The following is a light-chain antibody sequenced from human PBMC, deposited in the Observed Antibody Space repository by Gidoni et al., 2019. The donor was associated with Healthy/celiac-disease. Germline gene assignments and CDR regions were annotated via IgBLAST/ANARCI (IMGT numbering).Light chain of an antibody. CDR2: AAS. V-gene: IGKV1-39*01. CDR1: QSISSY. J-gene: IGKJ1*01. Sequence: DIQMTQSPSSLSASVGDRVTITCRASQSISSYLNWYQQKPGKAPKLLIYAASSLQSGVPSRFSGSGSGTDFTLTISRLQTEDFATYYCQQSYSTPHTWTFGQGTKVEIK. CDR3: QQSYSTPHTWT.